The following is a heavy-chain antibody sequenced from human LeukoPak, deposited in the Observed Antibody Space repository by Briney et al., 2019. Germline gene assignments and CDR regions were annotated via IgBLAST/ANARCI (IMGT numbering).Heavy chain of an antibody. D-gene: IGHD4/OR15-4a*01. V-gene: IGHV1-46*01. Sequence: ASVKVSCKASGYTFTSYYMHWVRQAPGQGLEWMGIINPSGGSTSYAQKFQGRVTMTRDTSTSTVYMELSSLGSEDTAVYYCARGGRSGYGGNDSWFDPWGQGTLVTVSS. CDR1: GYTFTSYY. CDR2: INPSGGST. CDR3: ARGGRSGYGGNDSWFDP. J-gene: IGHJ5*02.